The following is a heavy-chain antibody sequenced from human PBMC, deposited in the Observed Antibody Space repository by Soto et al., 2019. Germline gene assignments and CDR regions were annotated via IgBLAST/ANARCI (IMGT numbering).Heavy chain of an antibody. V-gene: IGHV4-61*08. J-gene: IGHJ3*02. D-gene: IGHD1-1*01. CDR2: IQNGGGS. CDR1: GGTVISGGDY. Sequence: XXTLSLPNTVSGGTVISGGDYWSLIRQPPGRGPEWIACIQNGGGSNYTPSLKSRVTISVDTPKNQFSLNLRSVTAADTAVYYCATHRGNWFPASAFEIWGQGTMVTVSS. CDR3: ATHRGNWFPASAFEI.